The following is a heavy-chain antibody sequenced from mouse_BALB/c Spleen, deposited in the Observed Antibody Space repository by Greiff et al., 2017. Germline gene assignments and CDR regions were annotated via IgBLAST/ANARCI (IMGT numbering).Heavy chain of an antibody. V-gene: IGHV2-9*02. Sequence: QVQLKESGPGLVAPSQSLSITCTVSGFSLTSYGVHWVRQPPGKGLEWLGVIWAGGSTNYNSALMSRLSISKDNSKSQVFLKMNSLQTDDTAMYYCAIYDYDAFAYWGQGTLVTVSA. CDR2: IWAGGST. CDR1: GFSLTSYG. CDR3: AIYDYDAFAY. D-gene: IGHD2-4*01. J-gene: IGHJ3*01.